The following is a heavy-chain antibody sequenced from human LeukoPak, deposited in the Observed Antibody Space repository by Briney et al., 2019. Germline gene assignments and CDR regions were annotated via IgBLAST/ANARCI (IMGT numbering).Heavy chain of an antibody. CDR3: AREYYDSSGSPNFDY. Sequence: GGSLRLSCVTSGFPFTTYWIHWIRQAPGKGLVWVSRINGDGSSTTYGDSVKGRFTISRDNAKNTLYMYIHSLRAEDTAVYYCAREYYDSSGSPNFDYWGQGTLVTVPS. D-gene: IGHD3-22*01. CDR2: INGDGSST. V-gene: IGHV3-74*01. CDR1: GFPFTTYW. J-gene: IGHJ4*02.